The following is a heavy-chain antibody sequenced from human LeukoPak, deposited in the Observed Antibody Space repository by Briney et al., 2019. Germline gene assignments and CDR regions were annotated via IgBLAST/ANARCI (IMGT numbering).Heavy chain of an antibody. CDR3: ARVTGYRIEDYFDY. Sequence: SETLSLTCTVSGYSIFSGYYWGWIRQPPGKGLEWIGSIYHSGSTYYNPSLKSRVTISVETSKNEFSLKLRSVTAADTAVYYCARVTGYRIEDYFDYWGQGTLVTVSS. D-gene: IGHD6-13*01. CDR1: GYSIFSGYY. CDR2: IYHSGST. J-gene: IGHJ4*02. V-gene: IGHV4-38-2*02.